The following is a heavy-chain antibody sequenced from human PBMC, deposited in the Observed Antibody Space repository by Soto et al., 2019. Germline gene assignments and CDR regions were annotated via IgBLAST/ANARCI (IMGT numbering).Heavy chain of an antibody. CDR3: ARDYGDYSFFDY. CDR2: YSGFT. J-gene: IGHJ4*02. Sequence: SETLSLTCTVSGGSITTYQWSWIRQPPGKGLEWIGGYSGFTNYNPSLESRATISVDHSKNQFFLTLRSVTAADTAVYYCARDYGDYSFFDYWGQGALVTVS. CDR1: GGSITTYQ. V-gene: IGHV4-59*01. D-gene: IGHD4-17*01.